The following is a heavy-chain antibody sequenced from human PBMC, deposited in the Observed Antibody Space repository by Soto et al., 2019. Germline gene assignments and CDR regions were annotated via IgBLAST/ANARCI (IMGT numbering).Heavy chain of an antibody. CDR3: ASLYVDTGSDS. CDR1: GGSIRSGGYS. V-gene: IGHV4-30-2*01. CDR2: IYHSGST. Sequence: QLQLQESGSGLVKPSQTLSLTCAVSGGSIRSGGYSWTWIRQPPGKGLEWIGYIYHSGSTYYNPSLKCRVIISIDGSNGQFSLKLSSVTAADTAVYYWASLYVDTGSDSWGQGTLVTVSA. J-gene: IGHJ4*02. D-gene: IGHD4-17*01.